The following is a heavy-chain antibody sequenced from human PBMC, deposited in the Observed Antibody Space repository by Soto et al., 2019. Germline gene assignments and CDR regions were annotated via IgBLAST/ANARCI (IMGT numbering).Heavy chain of an antibody. CDR2: IIPIFGTA. V-gene: IGHV1-69*01. D-gene: IGHD5-12*01. CDR1: GGTFSSYA. Sequence: QVQLVQSGAEVKKPGSSVKVSCKASGGTFSSYAFSWVRQAPGQGLEWMGGIIPIFGTANYAQKFQGRVTITADESTSTAYMELSSLRSEDTAVYYCARSSAERWLQLDYYYYGMDVWGQGTTVTVSS. J-gene: IGHJ6*02. CDR3: ARSSAERWLQLDYYYYGMDV.